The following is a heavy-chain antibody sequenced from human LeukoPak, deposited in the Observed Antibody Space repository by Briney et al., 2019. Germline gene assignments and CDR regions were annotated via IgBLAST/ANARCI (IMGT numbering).Heavy chain of an antibody. CDR1: GFTFSKYW. V-gene: IGHV3-7*03. J-gene: IGHJ4*02. CDR3: AKGAYYAD. CDR2: IKTDGSQI. D-gene: IGHD3-3*01. Sequence: GGSLRLSCAASGFTFSKYWMNWVRQAPGKGLEWVANIKTDGSQIYYVDSVKGRFTSSRDNSKNTLYLQMNSLRAEDTAVYYCAKGAYYADWGQGTLVTVSS.